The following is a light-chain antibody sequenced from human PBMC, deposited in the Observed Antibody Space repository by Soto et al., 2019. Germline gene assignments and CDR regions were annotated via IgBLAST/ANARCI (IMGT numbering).Light chain of an antibody. J-gene: IGLJ2*01. CDR2: GVS. V-gene: IGLV2-14*01. Sequence: QSALTQPASVSGSPGQSITISCTEPSSDVGGYKYVSWNQQHPGKAPQLVIYGVSNRPSGVSNRFSGSKSGNTASLTISGVQTEDEAHYYCSSHTSSSTLVFGGGTKLTVL. CDR3: SSHTSSSTLV. CDR1: SSDVGGYKY.